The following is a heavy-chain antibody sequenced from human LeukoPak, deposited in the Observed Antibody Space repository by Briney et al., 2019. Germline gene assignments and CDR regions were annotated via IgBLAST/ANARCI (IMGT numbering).Heavy chain of an antibody. V-gene: IGHV3-23*01. D-gene: IGHD4-17*01. CDR2: LNNNGGSI. CDR3: AKDRSNTVTDSSRYYGMDV. CDR1: GFTFSNYG. J-gene: IGHJ6*02. Sequence: GGSLRLSCTASGFTFSNYGMSWVRQAPGKGLEWVSGLNNNGGSIYYADSVEGRFTISRDNSKNTLYLQMNSLRAEDTARYYCAKDRSNTVTDSSRYYGMDVWGQGTTVTVSS.